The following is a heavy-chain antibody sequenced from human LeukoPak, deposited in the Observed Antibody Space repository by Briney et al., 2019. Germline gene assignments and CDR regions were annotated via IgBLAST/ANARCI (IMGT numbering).Heavy chain of an antibody. Sequence: RASVKVSCKASGYTFTSYGISWVRQAPGQGLEWMGVINPSGGSTSYAQKFQGRVTMTRDTSTSTVYMELSSLRSGDTAVYYCAREAYDSSGYYDYWGQGTLVTVSS. CDR3: AREAYDSSGYYDY. D-gene: IGHD3-22*01. J-gene: IGHJ4*02. CDR2: INPSGGST. CDR1: GYTFTSYG. V-gene: IGHV1-46*01.